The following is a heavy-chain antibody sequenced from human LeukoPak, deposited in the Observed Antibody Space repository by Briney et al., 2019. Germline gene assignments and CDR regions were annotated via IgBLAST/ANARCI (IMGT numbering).Heavy chain of an antibody. Sequence: PGGSLRLSCAASGFTFSSYGMHWVRQAPGKGLEWVAVILSDGSKEFYTDSVKGRFTISRDNSRNALYLQMNSLRVEDTAVYYCAKDPNGDYIGAFDIWGQGTMVTVS. CDR2: ILSDGSKE. CDR3: AKDPNGDYIGAFDI. J-gene: IGHJ3*02. D-gene: IGHD4-17*01. V-gene: IGHV3-33*06. CDR1: GFTFSSYG.